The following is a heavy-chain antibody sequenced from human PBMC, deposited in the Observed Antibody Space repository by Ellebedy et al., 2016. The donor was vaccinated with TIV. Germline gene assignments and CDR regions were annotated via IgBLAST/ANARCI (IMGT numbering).Heavy chain of an antibody. CDR3: ARDPGIAVAGLPNYFDY. CDR1: GFTFGDYA. D-gene: IGHD6-19*01. V-gene: IGHV3-49*03. J-gene: IGHJ4*02. CDR2: IRSKAYRGTT. Sequence: GESLKISXTASGFTFGDYALSWFRQAPGKGLECVGFIRSKAYRGTTEYAASLKGRFTISRDDSKSIAYLQMNSLKTEDTAVYYCARDPGIAVAGLPNYFDYWGQGALVTASS.